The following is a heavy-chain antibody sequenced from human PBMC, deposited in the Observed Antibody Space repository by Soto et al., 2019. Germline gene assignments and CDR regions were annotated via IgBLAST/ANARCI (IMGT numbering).Heavy chain of an antibody. CDR3: ARASSQYYDILTGYYTPHYYYGMNV. V-gene: IGHV3-13*01. CDR1: GFTFSIYD. CDR2: IGTAGDT. J-gene: IGHJ6*02. D-gene: IGHD3-9*01. Sequence: GGSLRLACAASGFTFSIYDMHWVRQATGKGLEWVSAIGTAGDTYYPGAVKGRFTISRENATNSLYLQMNSLRAEDTAVYYCARASSQYYDILTGYYTPHYYYGMNVWGQGTTVTLSS.